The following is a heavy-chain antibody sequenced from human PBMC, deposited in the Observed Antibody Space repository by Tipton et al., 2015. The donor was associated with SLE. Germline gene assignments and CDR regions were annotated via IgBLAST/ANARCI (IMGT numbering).Heavy chain of an antibody. D-gene: IGHD2-21*02. CDR1: GVSLRRDY. V-gene: IGHV4-59*12. CDR3: ARGGLTYGYYYYMDV. J-gene: IGHJ6*03. CDR2: IYSSGST. Sequence: TLSLTCTVSGVSLRRDYWNWIRQPPGKGLEWVGYIYSSGSTDYNPSLKSRVTISVDTSKNQFSLKLSSVTAADTAVYYCARGGLTYGYYYYMDVWGKGTTVTVSS.